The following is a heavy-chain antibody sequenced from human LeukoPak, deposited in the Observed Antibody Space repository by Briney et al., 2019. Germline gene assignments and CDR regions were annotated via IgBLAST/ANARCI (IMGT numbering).Heavy chain of an antibody. J-gene: IGHJ4*02. CDR2: LRGDGET. V-gene: IGHV3-23*01. CDR3: ATASWVSSADAVL. Sequence: GGSLRLSCVASGFIFRDYAMSWVRQTPAGGLEWVSSLRGDGETFYTDSVKGRFTLSRDQSRNTVYLQLSNLRVEDAAVYYCATASWVSSADAVLWGQGTLDTVSS. CDR1: GFIFRDYA. D-gene: IGHD6-25*01.